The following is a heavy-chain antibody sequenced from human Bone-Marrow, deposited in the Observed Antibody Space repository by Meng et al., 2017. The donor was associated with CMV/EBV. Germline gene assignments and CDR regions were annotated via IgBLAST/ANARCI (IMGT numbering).Heavy chain of an antibody. J-gene: IGHJ6*01. D-gene: IGHD3-3*01. Sequence: GGSLRLSCAASGFTFSSYGMHWVRQAPGKGLEWVAVIWYDGSNKYYADSVKGRFTISRDNSKDTLFVQMNSLRAEDRAVYYCARGPTYSDFWRGDPPHYGVDVWGQGTKVTVSS. V-gene: IGHV3-33*01. CDR1: GFTFSSYG. CDR3: ARGPTYSDFWRGDPPHYGVDV. CDR2: IWYDGSNK.